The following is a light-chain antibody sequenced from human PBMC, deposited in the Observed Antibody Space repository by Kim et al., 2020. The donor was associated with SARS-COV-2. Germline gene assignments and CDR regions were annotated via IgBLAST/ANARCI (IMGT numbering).Light chain of an antibody. CDR3: QQYGSSPPWT. J-gene: IGKJ1*01. V-gene: IGKV3-20*01. CDR2: GAS. CDR1: QSVSSSY. Sequence: EIVLTQSPGTLSLSPGERATLSCRASQSVSSSYLAWYQQKPGQAPRLLIYGASSRDTGIPDSFSGSGSGTDFTLTISRLEPEDFAVYYCQQYGSSPPWTFGQGTKVDIK.